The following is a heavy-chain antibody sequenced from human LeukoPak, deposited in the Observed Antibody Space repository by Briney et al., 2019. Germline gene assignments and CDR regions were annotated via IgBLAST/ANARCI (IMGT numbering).Heavy chain of an antibody. Sequence: SETLSLTCAVYGGSFSGYYWSWIRQPPGEGLEWIGEINHSGSTNYNPSLKSRVTISVDTSKNQFSLKLSSVTAADTAVYYCARAVAGAYDAFDIWGQGTMVTVSS. J-gene: IGHJ3*02. CDR1: GGSFSGYY. CDR2: INHSGST. V-gene: IGHV4-34*01. D-gene: IGHD6-19*01. CDR3: ARAVAGAYDAFDI.